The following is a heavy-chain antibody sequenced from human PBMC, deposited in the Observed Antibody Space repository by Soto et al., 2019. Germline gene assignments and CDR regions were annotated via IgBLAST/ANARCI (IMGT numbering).Heavy chain of an antibody. Sequence: SETLSLTCTVSGGSISSYYWSWIRQPPGKGLEWIGYIYYNGSTNYNPSLKSRVTISVDTSKNQFSLKLSSVTAADTAVYYCAGKLYNWKGNWFDPWGQGTLVTVSS. CDR3: AGKLYNWKGNWFDP. CDR1: GGSISSYY. D-gene: IGHD1-20*01. J-gene: IGHJ5*02. V-gene: IGHV4-59*01. CDR2: IYYNGST.